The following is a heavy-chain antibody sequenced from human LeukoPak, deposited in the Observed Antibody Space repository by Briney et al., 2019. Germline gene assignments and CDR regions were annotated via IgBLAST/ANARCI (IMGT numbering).Heavy chain of an antibody. CDR3: ARGGYGVL. D-gene: IGHD5-12*01. V-gene: IGHV4-59*01. CDR1: GGSISSYY. CDR2: IYYSGST. J-gene: IGHJ4*02. Sequence: PSETLSLTYTVSGGSISSYYWSWIRQPPGKGLEWIGYIYYSGSTNYNPSLKSRVTISVDTSKNQFSLKLSSVTAADTAVYYCARGGYGVLWGQGTLVTVS.